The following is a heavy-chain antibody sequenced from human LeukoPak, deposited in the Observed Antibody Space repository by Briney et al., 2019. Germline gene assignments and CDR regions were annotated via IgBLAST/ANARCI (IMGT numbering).Heavy chain of an antibody. Sequence: NPSETLSLTCTVSGGSISSYYWSWIRQPPGKGLEWIGYIYYSGRTNYNPSLKSRVTISVDTSKNQFSLRLSSVTAADTAVYYCARDWGVSARPGYMDVWGKGTTVTVSS. CDR1: GGSISSYY. CDR2: IYYSGRT. D-gene: IGHD6-6*01. V-gene: IGHV4-59*01. CDR3: ARDWGVSARPGYMDV. J-gene: IGHJ6*03.